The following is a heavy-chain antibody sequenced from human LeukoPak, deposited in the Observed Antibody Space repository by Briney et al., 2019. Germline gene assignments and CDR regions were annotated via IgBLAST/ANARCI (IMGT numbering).Heavy chain of an antibody. CDR2: IYYSGST. J-gene: IGHJ4*02. D-gene: IGHD1-26*01. CDR3: ARGSGSYAVRGFDY. Sequence: PSETLSLTCTVSGGSISSCDYYWSWIRQPPGKGLEWIGYIYYSGSTYYNPSLKSRVTISVDTSKNQFSLKLSSVTAADTAVYYCARGSGSYAVRGFDYWGQGTLVTVSS. CDR1: GGSISSCDYY. V-gene: IGHV4-30-4*08.